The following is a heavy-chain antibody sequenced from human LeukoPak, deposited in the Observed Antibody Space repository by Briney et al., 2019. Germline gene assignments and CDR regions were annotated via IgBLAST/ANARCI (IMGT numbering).Heavy chain of an antibody. V-gene: IGHV1-8*01. J-gene: IGHJ4*02. CDR1: GYTFTSYD. Sequence: GASVNVSCKASGYTFTSYDINWVRQATGQGLEWMGWMNPNSGNTGYAQKFQGRVTMTRDTSISTAYMELSSLTSEDTAVYYCARLGIYDGNSYGSFWGQGTLVTVSS. CDR2: MNPNSGNT. CDR3: ARLGIYDGNSYGSF. D-gene: IGHD5-18*01.